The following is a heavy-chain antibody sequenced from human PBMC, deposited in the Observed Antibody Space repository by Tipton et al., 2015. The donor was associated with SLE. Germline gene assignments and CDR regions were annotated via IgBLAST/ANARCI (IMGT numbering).Heavy chain of an antibody. CDR3: ARDIVVGNFYGMDV. D-gene: IGHD2-15*01. J-gene: IGHJ6*02. CDR1: GGSISSYY. CDR2: IYYSGST. Sequence: GLVKPSETLSLTCTVSGGSISSYYWSWIRQPPGKGLEWIGYIYYSGSTNYNPSLKGRFTISRDNAKNSLYLQMHSLRGEDTAVYYCARDIVVGNFYGMDVWGQGTTVTVSS. V-gene: IGHV4-59*12.